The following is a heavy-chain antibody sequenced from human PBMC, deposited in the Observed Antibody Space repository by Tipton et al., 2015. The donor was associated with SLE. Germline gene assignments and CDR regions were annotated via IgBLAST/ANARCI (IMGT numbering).Heavy chain of an antibody. J-gene: IGHJ6*03. CDR3: ARGREWNWSPYYMDV. CDR1: GGSFSGHY. V-gene: IGHV4-34*01. D-gene: IGHD1-1*01. Sequence: TLSLTCAVYGGSFSGHYWTWIRQSPGKGLEWIGSIYHTGSTYSPPSLKNRVTMSVDTSRDQFSLTLNSVTAADTGIYYCARGREWNWSPYYMDVWGKGTTVTVSS. CDR2: IYHTGST.